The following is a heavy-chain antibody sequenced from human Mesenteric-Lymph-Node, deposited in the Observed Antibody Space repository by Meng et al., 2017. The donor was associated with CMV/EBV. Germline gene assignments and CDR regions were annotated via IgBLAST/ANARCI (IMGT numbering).Heavy chain of an antibody. CDR3: ARVGRRTATFDY. J-gene: IGHJ4*02. D-gene: IGHD2-15*01. CDR1: GGTFSSYA. V-gene: IGHV1-69*05. Sequence: SVKVSCKASGGTFSSYAISWVRQAPGQGLEWMGGIIPIFGTANYAQKFQGRVTITTDESTSTAYMELSSLRSEDTAVYYCARVGRRTATFDYWGQGTLVTVSS. CDR2: IIPIFGTA.